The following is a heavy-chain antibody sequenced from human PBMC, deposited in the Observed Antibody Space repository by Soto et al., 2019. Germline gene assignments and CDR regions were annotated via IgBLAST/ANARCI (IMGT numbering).Heavy chain of an antibody. CDR1: GFTFSSYW. J-gene: IGHJ6*03. D-gene: IGHD3-10*01. CDR3: ARGSEFGELLFDYYYYMDV. V-gene: IGHV3-7*04. CDR2: IKQDGSEK. Sequence: GGSLRLSCAASGFTFSSYWMSWVRQAPGKGLEWVANIKQDGSEKYYVDSVKGRFTISRDNAKNSLYLQMNSLRAEDTAVYYCARGSEFGELLFDYYYYMDVWGKGTTVTVSS.